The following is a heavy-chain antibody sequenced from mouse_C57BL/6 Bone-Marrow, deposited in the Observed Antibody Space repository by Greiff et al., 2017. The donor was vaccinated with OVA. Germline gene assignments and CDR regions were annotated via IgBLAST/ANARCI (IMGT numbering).Heavy chain of an antibody. CDR1: GFTFSSYG. J-gene: IGHJ3*01. CDR2: ISSGGSYT. Sequence: EVNVVESGGDLVKPGGSLKLSCAASGFTFSSYGMSWVRQTPDKRLEWVATISSGGSYTYYPDSVKGRFTISRDNAKNTLYLQMSSLKSEDTAMYYCARHYYGNHGFAYWGQGTLVTVSA. D-gene: IGHD2-1*01. V-gene: IGHV5-6*01. CDR3: ARHYYGNHGFAY.